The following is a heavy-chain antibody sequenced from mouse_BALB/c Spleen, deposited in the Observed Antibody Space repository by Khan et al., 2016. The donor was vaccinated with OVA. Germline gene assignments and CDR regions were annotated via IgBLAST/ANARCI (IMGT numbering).Heavy chain of an antibody. Sequence: VRLQQSGPELMKPGASVKISCKASGYSFTSYYIHWIMQSHGKSLEWIGYIDPFSGGITYNQKFKGKATLTVDKSSSTAYIYFSNLTSEDSAVYYCTRHGYVACFTYWGQGTLVTVSA. D-gene: IGHD2-2*01. V-gene: IGHV1-31*01. J-gene: IGHJ3*01. CDR3: TRHGYVACFTY. CDR1: GYSFTSYY. CDR2: IDPFSGGI.